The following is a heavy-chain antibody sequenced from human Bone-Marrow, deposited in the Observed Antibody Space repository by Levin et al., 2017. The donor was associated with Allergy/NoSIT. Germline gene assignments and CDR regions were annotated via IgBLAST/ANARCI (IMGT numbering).Heavy chain of an antibody. CDR2: INPNSGGS. V-gene: IGHV1-2*06. CDR3: ARDYYDILTGYYIEY. J-gene: IGHJ4*02. D-gene: IGHD3-9*01. Sequence: ASVKVSCKASGYTFTDYHLYWVRQAPGQGLEWMGRINPNSGGSNYAQNFQGRVSMTRDTSISTAYMELSRLRSDDTAVYYCARDYYDILTGYYIEYWGQGTLVTVSS. CDR1: GYTFTDYH.